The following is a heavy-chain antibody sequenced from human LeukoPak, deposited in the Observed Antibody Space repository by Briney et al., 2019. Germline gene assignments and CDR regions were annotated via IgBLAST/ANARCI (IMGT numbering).Heavy chain of an antibody. CDR1: GYTFTGYY. V-gene: IGHV1-2*02. J-gene: IGHJ4*02. D-gene: IGHD2-2*01. CDR3: AALLRLGYCSSTSCYEDY. CDR2: INPNSGGA. Sequence: ASVKVSCKASGYTFTGYYMHWVRQAPGQGLEWMGWINPNSGGANYAQKFQGRVTITRDMSTSTAYMELSSLRSEDTAVYYCAALLRLGYCSSTSCYEDYWGQGTLVTVSS.